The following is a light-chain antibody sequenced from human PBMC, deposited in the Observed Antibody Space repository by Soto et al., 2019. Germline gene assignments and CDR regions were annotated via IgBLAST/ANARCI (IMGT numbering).Light chain of an antibody. CDR1: QSVSSTY. Sequence: EIVLTQSPGTLSLSPGERATLSCRASQSVSSTYLAWYQQKPGRAPRLLIYGASSRANGIPDRFSGSGSGTDFTLTISRLEPEDFAVYYCQQYSSSLFTFGPGTKVDMK. V-gene: IGKV3-20*01. CDR2: GAS. J-gene: IGKJ3*01. CDR3: QQYSSSLFT.